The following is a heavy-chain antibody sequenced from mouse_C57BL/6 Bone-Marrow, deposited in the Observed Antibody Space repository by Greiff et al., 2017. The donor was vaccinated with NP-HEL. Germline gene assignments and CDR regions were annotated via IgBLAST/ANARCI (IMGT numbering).Heavy chain of an antibody. Sequence: VHLVESGPELVKPGASVKISCKASGYTFTDYYINWVKQRPGQGLEWIGWIFPGSGSTYYNEKFKGKATLTVDKSSSTAYMLLSSLTSEDSAVYFCARTGDGYLAWFAYWGQGTLVTVSA. CDR3: ARTGDGYLAWFAY. D-gene: IGHD2-3*01. V-gene: IGHV1-75*01. CDR1: GYTFTDYY. J-gene: IGHJ3*01. CDR2: IFPGSGST.